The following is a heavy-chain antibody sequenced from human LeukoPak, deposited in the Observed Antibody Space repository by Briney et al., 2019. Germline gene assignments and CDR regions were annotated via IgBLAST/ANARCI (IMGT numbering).Heavy chain of an antibody. V-gene: IGHV3-30-3*01. D-gene: IGHD3-22*01. CDR2: ISYDGSNK. J-gene: IGHJ3*02. CDR3: ARSGVVIEVDAFDI. CDR1: GFTFSSYA. Sequence: GGSLRLSCAASGFTFSSYAMHWVRQAPGKGLEWVAVISYDGSNKYYADSVKGRFTISRDNSKNTLYLQMNSLRAEDTAVYYCARSGVVIEVDAFDIWGQGTMVTVSS.